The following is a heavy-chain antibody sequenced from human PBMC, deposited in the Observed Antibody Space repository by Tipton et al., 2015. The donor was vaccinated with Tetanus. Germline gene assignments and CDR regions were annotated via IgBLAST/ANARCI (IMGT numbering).Heavy chain of an antibody. Sequence: TLSLTCTVSFGSIGNYYWTWIRQTPGKGLEWIGNIYNTGRTSYSPSLKSRVTMSIDTSQNQFSLKLRSVTAADTAVYYCARAYSGSWYPDLRLDYWGQGVLVTVSS. CDR2: IYNTGRT. D-gene: IGHD6-13*01. V-gene: IGHV4-59*01. CDR1: FGSIGNYY. CDR3: ARAYSGSWYPDLRLDY. J-gene: IGHJ4*02.